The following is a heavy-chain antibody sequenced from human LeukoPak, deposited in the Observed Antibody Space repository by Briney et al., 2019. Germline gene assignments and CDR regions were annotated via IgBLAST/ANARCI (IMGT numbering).Heavy chain of an antibody. CDR3: ARDQSWFGELLSLSY. V-gene: IGHV1-18*01. CDR1: GYTFTSYG. Sequence: GASVKVSCKASGYTFTSYGISWVRQAPGQGLEWMGWISAYNGNTNYAQKLQGRVTMTTDTSTSTAYMELRSLRSDDTGVYCCARDQSWFGELLSLSYWGQGTLVTVSS. CDR2: ISAYNGNT. D-gene: IGHD3-10*01. J-gene: IGHJ4*02.